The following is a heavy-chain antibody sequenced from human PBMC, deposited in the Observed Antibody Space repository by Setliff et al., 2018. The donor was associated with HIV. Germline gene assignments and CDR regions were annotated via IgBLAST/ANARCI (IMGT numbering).Heavy chain of an antibody. CDR3: ARPGATGGAYDI. J-gene: IGHJ3*02. CDR2: IWYDGSNK. Sequence: GGSLRLSCAASGFTFSSYGMHWVRQAPGKGLEWVAVIWYDGSNKYYADSVKGRFTISRDNSKNTLYLQINSLRAEDTAVYYCARPGATGGAYDIWGQGTTVTVSS. CDR1: GFTFSSYG. V-gene: IGHV3-33*01. D-gene: IGHD3-16*01.